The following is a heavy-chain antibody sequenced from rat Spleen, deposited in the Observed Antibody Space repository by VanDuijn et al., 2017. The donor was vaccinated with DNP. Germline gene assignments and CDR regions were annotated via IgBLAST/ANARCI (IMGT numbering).Heavy chain of an antibody. J-gene: IGHJ4*01. CDR1: GYTFTSYY. Sequence: QVQLQQSGAELAKPGSSVKISCKASGYTFTSYYIGWIKQTTGQGLEYIAYVNMGSGDTNYNEKFKGKATLTVDRSSSTAFMQLSSLTPDDSAVYYCAREGIHALDAWGQGTSVTVSS. CDR3: AREGIHALDA. D-gene: IGHD1-11*01. V-gene: IGHV1-43*01. CDR2: VNMGSGDT.